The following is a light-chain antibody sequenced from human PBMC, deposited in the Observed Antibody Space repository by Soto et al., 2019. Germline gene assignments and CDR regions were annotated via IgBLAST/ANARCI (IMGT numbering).Light chain of an antibody. CDR1: SSDVGGYNF. CDR2: EVS. V-gene: IGLV2-8*01. CDR3: SSYAGSNILV. Sequence: QSALTQPPSASGSPGQSVTISCTGTSSDVGGYNFVSWYQQHPGKAPKLMIYEVSERPSGVPERFSGSKSGNTASLTVSGLQAEYEADYYCSSYAGSNILVFGGGTKLTVL. J-gene: IGLJ2*01.